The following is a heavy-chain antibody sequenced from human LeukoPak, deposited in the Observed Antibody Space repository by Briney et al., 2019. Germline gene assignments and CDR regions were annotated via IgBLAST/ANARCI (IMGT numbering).Heavy chain of an antibody. CDR2: IKSKTDGGTA. CDR1: GFTFSNAW. D-gene: IGHD3-10*01. V-gene: IGHV3-15*01. J-gene: IGHJ6*02. CDR3: TTTGNYGSGSYYRSDYYGMDV. Sequence: GGSLRLSCAASGFTFSNAWMAWVRQAPGKGLEWVGRIKSKTDGGTADYAAPVKGRFTISRDDSQNTLYLHMNSLKTEDTAVYYCTTTGNYGSGSYYRSDYYGMDVWGQGTTVTVSS.